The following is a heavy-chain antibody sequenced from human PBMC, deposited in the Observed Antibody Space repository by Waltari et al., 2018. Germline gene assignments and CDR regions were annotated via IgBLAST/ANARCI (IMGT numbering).Heavy chain of an antibody. CDR3: VRPADYYYYYMDV. V-gene: IGHV3-21*01. CDR1: GFTFISYS. J-gene: IGHJ6*03. Sequence: EVQLVESGGGLVKPGGSLRLSCSASGFTFISYSMKVCRQTPGKGLEWVSSISSSSSYIYYADSVKGRFTISRDNAKNSMYLQMNSLRAEDTAVYYCVRPADYYYYYMDVWGKGTTVTVYS. CDR2: ISSSSSYI.